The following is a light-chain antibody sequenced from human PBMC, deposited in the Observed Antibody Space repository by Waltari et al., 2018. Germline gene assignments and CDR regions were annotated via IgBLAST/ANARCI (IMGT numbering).Light chain of an antibody. CDR3: LSRDTSSTRV. J-gene: IGLJ3*02. CDR2: GPD. V-gene: IGLV3-19*01. CDR1: SLRRYS. Sequence: SSELTQDPDVSVALGQTVRLTCQGDSLRRYSASWYQQRPGQAPVLVLYGPDNRPSGIPDRFSGSTSGKTASLTITRAQAEDEGVYYCLSRDTSSTRVFGGGTTLTV.